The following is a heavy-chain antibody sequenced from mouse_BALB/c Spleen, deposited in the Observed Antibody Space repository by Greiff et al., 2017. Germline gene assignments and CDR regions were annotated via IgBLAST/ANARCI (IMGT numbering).Heavy chain of an antibody. V-gene: IGHV5-6-5*01. CDR3: ARERYGSSYGY. D-gene: IGHD1-1*01. Sequence: EVMLVESGGGLVQPGGSRKLSCAASGFTFSSYAMSWVRQTPEKRLEWVASISSGGSTYYPDSVKGRFTISRDNARNILYLQMSSLRSEDTAMYYCARERYGSSYGYWGQGTTLTVSS. CDR2: ISSGGST. J-gene: IGHJ2*01. CDR1: GFTFSSYA.